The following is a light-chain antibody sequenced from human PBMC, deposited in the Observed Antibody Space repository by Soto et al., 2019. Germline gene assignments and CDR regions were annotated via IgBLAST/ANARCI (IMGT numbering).Light chain of an antibody. V-gene: IGKV3-15*01. CDR3: QQYNNWPMT. CDR1: QRISTN. Sequence: EIVMTQPPATLSVSPGEGATLSCRASQRISTNLAWYQQRPGQAPRLLIYDASSRATGIPSRFAGSGSATDFSLTISSLEPEDFAVYYCQQYNNWPMTFGQGTKVDIK. CDR2: DAS. J-gene: IGKJ1*01.